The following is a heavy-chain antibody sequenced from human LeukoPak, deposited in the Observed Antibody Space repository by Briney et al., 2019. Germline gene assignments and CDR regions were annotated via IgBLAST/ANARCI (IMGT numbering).Heavy chain of an antibody. D-gene: IGHD3-3*01. J-gene: IGHJ4*02. CDR2: INHSGST. Sequence: SETLSLTCAVYGGSFSGYYWSWIRQPPGKGLEWIGEINHSGSTNYNPSLKSRVTISVDTSKNQFSLRLSSVTAADTAVYYCARVWSGYYRNLDYWGQGTLVTVSS. CDR1: GGSFSGYY. CDR3: ARVWSGYYRNLDY. V-gene: IGHV4-34*01.